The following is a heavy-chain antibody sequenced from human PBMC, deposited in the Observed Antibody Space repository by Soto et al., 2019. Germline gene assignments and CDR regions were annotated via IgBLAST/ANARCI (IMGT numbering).Heavy chain of an antibody. J-gene: IGHJ6*02. D-gene: IGHD2-2*01. V-gene: IGHV3-7*01. CDR1: GFTFSSYW. Sequence: PGGSLRLSCAASGFTFSSYWMSWVRQAPGKGLEWVANIKRDGSEKYYVDSVKGRFTISRDNAKNSLYLQMNSLRAEDTAVYYCARDGNIVVVPAAPNYYYYYGMDVWGQGTTVTVSS. CDR2: IKRDGSEK. CDR3: ARDGNIVVVPAAPNYYYYYGMDV.